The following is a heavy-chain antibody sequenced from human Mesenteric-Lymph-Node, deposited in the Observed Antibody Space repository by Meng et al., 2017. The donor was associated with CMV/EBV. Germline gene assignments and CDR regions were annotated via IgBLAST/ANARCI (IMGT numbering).Heavy chain of an antibody. CDR3: ATVDCSGDSCFFGY. Sequence: SETLSLTCSVSGGFISSTSYYWGWIRQSPGKGLEWLGNIYFSGDTYYNPSLKSRVTMSVDTSKNQFSLKVNSVAAADTAVYYCATVDCSGDSCFFGYWGQGTLVTVSS. J-gene: IGHJ4*02. V-gene: IGHV4-39*01. CDR1: GGFISSTSYY. CDR2: IYFSGDT. D-gene: IGHD2-15*01.